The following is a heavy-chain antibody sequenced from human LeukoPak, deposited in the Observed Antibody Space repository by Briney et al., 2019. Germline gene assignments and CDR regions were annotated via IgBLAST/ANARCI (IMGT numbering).Heavy chain of an antibody. CDR2: IIPIFGTA. J-gene: IGHJ3*02. CDR1: GGTFSSCA. D-gene: IGHD1-26*01. Sequence: SVKVSCKASGGTFSSCAISWVRQAPGQGLEWMGGIIPIFGTANYAQKFQGRVTITTDESTSTAYMELSSLRSEDTAVYYCARDRGHSGSYYSESDAFDIWGQGTMGTVSS. CDR3: ARDRGHSGSYYSESDAFDI. V-gene: IGHV1-69*05.